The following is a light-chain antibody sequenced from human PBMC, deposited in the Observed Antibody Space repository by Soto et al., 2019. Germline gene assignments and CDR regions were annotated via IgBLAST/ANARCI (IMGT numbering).Light chain of an antibody. Sequence: EIVLTQSPATLSLSPGERATLSCRASHSVSSYLAWYKHKPGKAPRLLIYGASHRATGIPARFSGSGSGTYFTLAISSLEPEDFAVYFCQQRSNWPPMYTFCQGTKLEIK. CDR1: HSVSSY. CDR2: GAS. J-gene: IGKJ2*01. V-gene: IGKV3-11*01. CDR3: QQRSNWPPMYT.